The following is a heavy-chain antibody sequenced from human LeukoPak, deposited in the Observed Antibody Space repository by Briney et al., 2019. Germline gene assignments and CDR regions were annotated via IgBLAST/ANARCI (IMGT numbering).Heavy chain of an antibody. D-gene: IGHD2-15*01. CDR3: ARDIFSFDY. CDR1: GFTLSNYN. Sequence: GRSLRLSYAASGFTLSNYNINSVRQAPRNCLEWVSSISISSSYRYYADSMKGRFTISRDNAKNSLYLQMNSLRAEDTAVYYCARDIFSFDYWGQGTLVTVSS. J-gene: IGHJ4*02. V-gene: IGHV3-21*01. CDR2: ISISSSYR.